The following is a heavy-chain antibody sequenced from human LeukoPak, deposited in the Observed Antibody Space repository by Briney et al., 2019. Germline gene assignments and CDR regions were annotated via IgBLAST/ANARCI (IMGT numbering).Heavy chain of an antibody. CDR2: IYYSGST. V-gene: IGHV4-39*07. Sequence: KPSETLSLTCTVSGGSISSSSYYWGWIRQPPGKGLEWIGSIYYSGSTYYNPSLKSRVTISVDTSKNQFSLKLSSVTAADTAVYYCARQYVRIVVVPAAQKLRDYYYYMDVWGKGTTVTVSS. D-gene: IGHD2-2*01. J-gene: IGHJ6*03. CDR3: ARQYVRIVVVPAAQKLRDYYYYMDV. CDR1: GGSISSSSYY.